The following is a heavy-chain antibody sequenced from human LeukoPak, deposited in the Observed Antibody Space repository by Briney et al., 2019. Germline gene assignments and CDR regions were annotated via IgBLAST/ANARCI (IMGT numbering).Heavy chain of an antibody. V-gene: IGHV3-11*06. CDR1: GFTFSDYY. CDR2: ISFSSSYT. D-gene: IGHD3-3*01. Sequence: PGGSLRLSCVASGFTFSDYYMSWLRQAPGKGLEWVSYISFSSSYTNYADSVKGRFTISRDNAKNSLYLQMNSLRAEDTAVYYCASRTISGYGMDVWGQGTTVTVSS. J-gene: IGHJ6*02. CDR3: ASRTISGYGMDV.